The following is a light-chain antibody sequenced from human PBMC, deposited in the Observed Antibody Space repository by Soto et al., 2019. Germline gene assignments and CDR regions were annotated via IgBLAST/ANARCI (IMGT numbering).Light chain of an antibody. CDR1: QSLSSIY. CDR2: RTS. Sequence: TQSPDTLSVSPGQGATLSCRASQSLSSIYLAWYQQKPGQAPRLLIYRTSSRATGIPDRFSGSESETDFTLTISRLEPDDSAVYYCQQYGSSPRTFGPGTKVDIK. J-gene: IGKJ1*01. V-gene: IGKV3-20*01. CDR3: QQYGSSPRT.